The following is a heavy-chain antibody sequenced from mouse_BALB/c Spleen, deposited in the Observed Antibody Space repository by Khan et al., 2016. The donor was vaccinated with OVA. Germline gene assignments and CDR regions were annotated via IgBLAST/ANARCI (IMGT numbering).Heavy chain of an antibody. CDR2: INTHSGVP. V-gene: IGHV9-4*02. CDR1: GYTFTTAG. J-gene: IGHJ4*01. CDR3: ARGGAVYYRNDGGAMEY. D-gene: IGHD2-14*01. Sequence: QIQLVQSGPELKKPGETVRISCEASGYTFTTAGIQWVQKMPGKGLKWIGWINTHSGVPKYAEDFKGRFAFSLEISVNTAYLQITNLKNEDTATYFCARGGAVYYRNDGGAMEYWGQGTSVTVSS.